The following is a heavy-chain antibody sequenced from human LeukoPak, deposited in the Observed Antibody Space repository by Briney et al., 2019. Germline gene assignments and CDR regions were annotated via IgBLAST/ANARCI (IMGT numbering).Heavy chain of an antibody. J-gene: IGHJ4*02. D-gene: IGHD3-3*01. Sequence: AETLSLTCNVSGASMSGNFWTWIRQPPGKGLEWIGYIHHSGSAFYSPSLKSRVTISLDTSKNQFSLKLSSVTAADTAVYYCASRFLEWLLDYWGQGTLVTVSS. CDR3: ASRFLEWLLDY. CDR2: IHHSGSA. CDR1: GASMSGNF. V-gene: IGHV4-4*09.